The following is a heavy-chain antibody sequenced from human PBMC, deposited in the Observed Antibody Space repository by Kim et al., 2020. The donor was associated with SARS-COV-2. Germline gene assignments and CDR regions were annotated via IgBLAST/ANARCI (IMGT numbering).Heavy chain of an antibody. V-gene: IGHV4-39*01. Sequence: SETLSLTCTVSGGSISSSNYYWGWLRQPPGKGLEWIGNIYYSGSAYYSPSLKSRVTISVDTSKNQLSLKLRSVTAADTAVYYCARHYHYYYMDVWGKGTT. D-gene: IGHD3-16*02. J-gene: IGHJ6*03. CDR3: ARHYHYYYMDV. CDR1: GGSISSSNYY. CDR2: IYYSGSA.